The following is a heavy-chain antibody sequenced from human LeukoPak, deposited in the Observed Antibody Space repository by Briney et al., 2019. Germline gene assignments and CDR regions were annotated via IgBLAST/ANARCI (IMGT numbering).Heavy chain of an antibody. CDR2: MAPNSGDT. V-gene: IGHV1-8*01. J-gene: IGHJ4*02. Sequence: GASVKVSCKVSGFTFTSYDLHWVRQATGQGLEWMGRMAPNSGDTAYAQQFQGRVTMTRDTSISTAYMELSSLRSGDTAVYFCARVYCSGTKCHAPDYWGQGTLVTVSS. D-gene: IGHD2-15*01. CDR3: ARVYCSGTKCHAPDY. CDR1: GFTFTSYD.